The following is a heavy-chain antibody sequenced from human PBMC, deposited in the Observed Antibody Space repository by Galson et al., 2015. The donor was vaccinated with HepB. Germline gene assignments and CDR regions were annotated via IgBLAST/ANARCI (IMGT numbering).Heavy chain of an antibody. Sequence: QVQLQESGPGLVKPSETLSLTCTVSGGSISSYYWSWIRQPPGKGLEWIGYIYYSGSTNYNPSLKSRVTISVDTSKNQFSLKLSSVTAADTAVYYCARGSGWLFEGFDYWGQGTLVTVSS. V-gene: IGHV4-59*01. CDR3: ARGSGWLFEGFDY. CDR1: GGSISSYY. J-gene: IGHJ4*02. D-gene: IGHD3-22*01. CDR2: IYYSGST.